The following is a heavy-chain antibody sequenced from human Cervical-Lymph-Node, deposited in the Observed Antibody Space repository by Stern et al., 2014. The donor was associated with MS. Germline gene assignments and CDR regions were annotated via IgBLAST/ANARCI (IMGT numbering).Heavy chain of an antibody. CDR1: GFTFSSYA. D-gene: IGHD3-22*01. Sequence: EVQLVESGGGFVQPGGSLRLSCAGSGFTFSSYAMSWVRQAPGKGLEWVSGISATGASTYFADSVEGRFTISRDKSRKTLYLQMNSLRAEDTAVYYCARSLLVMANFDYWGQGTLVTVSS. CDR3: ARSLLVMANFDY. J-gene: IGHJ4*02. CDR2: ISATGAST. V-gene: IGHV3-23*04.